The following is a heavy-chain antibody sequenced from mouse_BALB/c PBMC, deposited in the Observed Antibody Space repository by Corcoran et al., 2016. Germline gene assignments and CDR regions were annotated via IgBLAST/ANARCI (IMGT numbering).Heavy chain of an antibody. V-gene: IGHV1S136*01. CDR1: VYTFTSYV. D-gene: IGHD2-1*01. Sequence: EVQLQQSGPELVKPGASVKMSCKASVYTFTSYVMHWVKQKPGQGLEWIGYTNPYNDGTKYNEKFKGKATLTSDKSSSTAYMELSSLTSEDSAVYYCARKGGNYGYFDVWGAGTTVTVSS. CDR2: TNPYNDGT. J-gene: IGHJ1*01. CDR3: ARKGGNYGYFDV.